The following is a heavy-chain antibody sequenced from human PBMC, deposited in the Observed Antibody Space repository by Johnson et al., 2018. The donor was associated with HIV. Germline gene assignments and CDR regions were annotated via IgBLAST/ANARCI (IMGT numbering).Heavy chain of an antibody. D-gene: IGHD4-23*01. J-gene: IGHJ3*02. V-gene: IGHV3-66*01. CDR3: TTSRWDYGGSFDI. CDR1: GFTVSSNY. CDR2: IYSGGST. Sequence: VQLVESGGGVVQPGGSLRLSCAASGFTVSSNYMTWVRQAPGKGLEWVSVIYSGGSTYYADSVKGRFTISRDNSKNTLYLQMNSLRAEDTAVYYCTTSRWDYGGSFDIWGQGTMVTVSS.